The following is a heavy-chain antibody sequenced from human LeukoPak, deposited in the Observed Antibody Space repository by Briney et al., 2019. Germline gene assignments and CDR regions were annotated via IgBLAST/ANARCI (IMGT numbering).Heavy chain of an antibody. CDR2: NYYSGST. CDR1: GGSISSSSYY. CDR3: ARTAEELFDY. V-gene: IGHV4-39*01. D-gene: IGHD1-26*01. Sequence: SETLSLTCTVSGGSISSSSYYWGWIRQPPGKGGDWIGSNYYSGSTYYNPSLKSRVTISVDTSKNQFSLKLSSGTAADTAVYYCARTAEELFDYWGQGTLVTVSS. J-gene: IGHJ4*02.